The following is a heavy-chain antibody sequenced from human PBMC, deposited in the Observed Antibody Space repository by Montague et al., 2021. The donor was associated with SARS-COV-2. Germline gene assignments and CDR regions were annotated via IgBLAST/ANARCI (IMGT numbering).Heavy chain of an antibody. Sequence: SETLSLTCTVAGGSISSYYWSWIRQPPGKGLEWIGYINYSGSTNYNPSLKSRVTISVDTSKNQFSLNLSSVTAADTAVYYCARRSRVVTAIWALRTSLTSWFDPWGQGTLVTVSS. J-gene: IGHJ5*02. V-gene: IGHV4-59*12. D-gene: IGHD2-21*02. CDR3: ARRSRVVTAIWALRTSLTSWFDP. CDR2: INYSGST. CDR1: GGSISSYY.